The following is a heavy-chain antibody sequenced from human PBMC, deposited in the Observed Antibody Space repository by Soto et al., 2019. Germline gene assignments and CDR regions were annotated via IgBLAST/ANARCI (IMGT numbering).Heavy chain of an antibody. CDR1: GFTVSSNY. J-gene: IGHJ6*02. Sequence: GGSLRLSCAASGFTVSSNYMSWVRQAPGKGLEWVSVIYSGGSTYYAGSVKGRFTISRDNSKNTLYLQMNSLRAEDTAVYYCARDMVRSMDVWGQGTTVTVSS. V-gene: IGHV3-66*01. CDR2: IYSGGST. CDR3: ARDMVRSMDV. D-gene: IGHD3-10*01.